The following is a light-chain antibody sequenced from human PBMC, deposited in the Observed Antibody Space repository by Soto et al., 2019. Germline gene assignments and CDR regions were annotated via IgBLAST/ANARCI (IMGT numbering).Light chain of an antibody. CDR2: QVS. CDR3: SAYTGSTTAVV. J-gene: IGLJ2*01. CDR1: SSDDGSYNY. Sequence: QSALTQPASVSGSPEQSIAISCAGTSSDDGSYNYVSWYQQHPGKAPKLMIYQVSDRPSGVSNRFSGSKSGNTASLTISGLQAEDEAYYYCSAYTGSTTAVVFGGGSKLTVL. V-gene: IGLV2-14*01.